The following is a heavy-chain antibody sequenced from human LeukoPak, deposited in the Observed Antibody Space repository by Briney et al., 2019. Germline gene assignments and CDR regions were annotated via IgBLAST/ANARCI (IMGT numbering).Heavy chain of an antibody. CDR2: ISGSGGST. D-gene: IGHD6-13*01. CDR1: GFTFSSYA. J-gene: IGHJ4*02. CDR3: AKDPIPRIAAAGTGSAY. Sequence: GGSLRLSCAASGFTFSSYALSWVRQAPGKGLEWVSAISGSGGSTYYADSVKGRFTISRDNSKNTLYLQMNSLRAEDTAVYYCAKDPIPRIAAAGTGSAYWGQGTLVTVSS. V-gene: IGHV3-23*01.